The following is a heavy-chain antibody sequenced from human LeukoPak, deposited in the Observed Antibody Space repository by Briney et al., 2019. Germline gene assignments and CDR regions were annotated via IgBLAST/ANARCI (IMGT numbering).Heavy chain of an antibody. CDR3: AKDPYLVVPAALNWFDP. CDR2: ISGSGGST. Sequence: PGGSLRLSCAASGFTFSSYAMSWVRQAPGKGLEWVSAISGSGGSTYYADSVKGRFTISRDNSRNTLYLQMNSLRAEDTAVYYCAKDPYLVVPAALNWFDPWGQGTLVTVSS. J-gene: IGHJ5*02. D-gene: IGHD2-2*01. V-gene: IGHV3-23*01. CDR1: GFTFSSYA.